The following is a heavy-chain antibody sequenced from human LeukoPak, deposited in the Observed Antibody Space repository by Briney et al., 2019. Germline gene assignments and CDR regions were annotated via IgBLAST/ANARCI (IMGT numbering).Heavy chain of an antibody. CDR3: ARGGGYSGYGGDY. V-gene: IGHV4-59*12. CDR1: GGSISSYY. Sequence: ETLSLTCTVSGGSISSYYWSWIRQPPGKGLEWIGYIYYSGSTNYNPSLKSRVTISVDTSKNQFSLKLSSVTAADTAVYYCARGGGYSGYGGDYWGQGTLVTVSS. D-gene: IGHD5-12*01. CDR2: IYYSGST. J-gene: IGHJ4*02.